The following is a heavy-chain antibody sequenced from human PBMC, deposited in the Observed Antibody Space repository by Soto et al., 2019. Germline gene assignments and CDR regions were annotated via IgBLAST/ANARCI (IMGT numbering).Heavy chain of an antibody. J-gene: IGHJ4*02. CDR1: GFTFSRYG. V-gene: IGHV3-30*18. D-gene: IGHD6-13*01. CDR2: ISEDGSNK. Sequence: GGSLRLSCAASGFTFSRYGMHWVRQAPGKGLEWVALISEDGSNKYHADSVKGRFTISRDNSKNTLYLQMNSLRTEDTAVYYCAKVKYSSRWYHFGNWGQATLVTVSS. CDR3: AKVKYSSRWYHFGN.